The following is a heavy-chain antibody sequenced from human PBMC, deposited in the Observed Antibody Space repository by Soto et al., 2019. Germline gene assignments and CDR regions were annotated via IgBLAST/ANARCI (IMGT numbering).Heavy chain of an antibody. J-gene: IGHJ1*01. D-gene: IGHD2-21*02. CDR3: ARDSQACGGDCYAPPPDFQH. Sequence: ASMKVSCKASGYTFTSYAMNWVLQAPGQGLERMGWNNTNTGNPTYAQGFTGRFVFSLDTSVSTAYLQICSLKAEDTAVYYCARDSQACGGDCYAPPPDFQHWGQGTLVTVSS. CDR2: NNTNTGNP. V-gene: IGHV7-4-1*01. CDR1: GYTFTSYA.